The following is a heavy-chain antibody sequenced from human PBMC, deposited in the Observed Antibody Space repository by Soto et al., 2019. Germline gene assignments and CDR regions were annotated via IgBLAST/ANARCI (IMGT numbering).Heavy chain of an antibody. V-gene: IGHV4-39*01. D-gene: IGHD3-10*01. CDR2: IYYSGST. CDR1: GGSISSSSYY. Sequence: SETLSLTCTVSGGSISSSSYYWGWIRQPPGKGLEWIGSIYYSGSTYYNPSLKGRVTISVDTSKNQFSLKLSSVTAADTAVYYCASRRSQNGVDYWGQGTLVTVSS. CDR3: ASRRSQNGVDY. J-gene: IGHJ4*02.